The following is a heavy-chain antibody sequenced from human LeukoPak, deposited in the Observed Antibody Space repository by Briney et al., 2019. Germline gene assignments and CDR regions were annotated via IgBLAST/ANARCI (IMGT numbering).Heavy chain of an antibody. V-gene: IGHV4-59*01. CDR1: GGSISIYY. D-gene: IGHD3-3*01. CDR2: IYNSGST. CDR3: AREYYGNDY. J-gene: IGHJ4*02. Sequence: SETLSLTCTVSGGSISIYYWSWIRQPPGKGLEWIGYIYNSGSTNYNPSLRSRVTISVDTSKNQFSLKLNSVTAADTAVYYCAREYYGNDYWGQGTLVTVSS.